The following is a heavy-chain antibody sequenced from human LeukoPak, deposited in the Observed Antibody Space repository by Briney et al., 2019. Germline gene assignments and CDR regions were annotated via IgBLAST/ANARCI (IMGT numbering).Heavy chain of an antibody. CDR2: INPNSGGT. CDR1: GYSFNSYG. V-gene: IGHV1-2*02. D-gene: IGHD6-19*01. Sequence: ASVKVSCKASGYSFNSYGISWVRQAPGQGLEWMGWINPNSGGTNYVQKFQGRVTMTSDTSISTAYMDLSRLRSDDTAVYYCARDSSGNYYSNWFDPWGQGTLVTVSS. J-gene: IGHJ5*02. CDR3: ARDSSGNYYSNWFDP.